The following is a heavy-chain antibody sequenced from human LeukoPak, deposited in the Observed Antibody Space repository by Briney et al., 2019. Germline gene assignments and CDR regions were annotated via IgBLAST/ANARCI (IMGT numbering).Heavy chain of an antibody. CDR3: ARGATSFDY. CDR2: ISTTSTTI. CDR1: GFTFSTYS. J-gene: IGHJ4*02. Sequence: GGSLRLSCAASGFTFSTYSMNWVRQAPGKGLEWVSYISTTSTTIYYADSVKGRSTISRDNAKNSLYLQMNSLRDEDTAVCYCARGATSFDYWGQGTLVTVSS. V-gene: IGHV3-48*02.